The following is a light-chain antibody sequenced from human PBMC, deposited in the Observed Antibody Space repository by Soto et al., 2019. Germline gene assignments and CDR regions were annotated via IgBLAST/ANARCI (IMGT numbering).Light chain of an antibody. CDR3: QQYNNWPRT. V-gene: IGKV3-15*01. CDR1: QSVNSN. CDR2: GAS. J-gene: IGKJ1*01. Sequence: EIAMTQSPATLSVSPGERATLSCRASQSVNSNLAWYQQKPGQAPSLLIYGASTRATGIPDRFSGSGSGTEFTLTISSLQSEDFALYYCQQYNNWPRTFGQGTKVEIK.